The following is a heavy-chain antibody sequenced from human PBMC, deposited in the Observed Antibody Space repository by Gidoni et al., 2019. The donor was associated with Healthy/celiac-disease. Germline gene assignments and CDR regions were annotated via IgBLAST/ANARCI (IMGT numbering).Heavy chain of an antibody. Sequence: QVQLQESCPGLVKPSETLSLTCTVSGGSISSYYWRWIRQPPGKGLEWIGYIYYSGSTNYNPSLKSRVTISVDTSKNQFSLKLSSVTAADTAGYYCARSVVPAAIPQNYYYYYGMDVWGQGTTVTVSS. CDR2: IYYSGST. D-gene: IGHD2-2*02. CDR1: GGSISSYY. V-gene: IGHV4-59*01. CDR3: ARSVVPAAIPQNYYYYYGMDV. J-gene: IGHJ6*02.